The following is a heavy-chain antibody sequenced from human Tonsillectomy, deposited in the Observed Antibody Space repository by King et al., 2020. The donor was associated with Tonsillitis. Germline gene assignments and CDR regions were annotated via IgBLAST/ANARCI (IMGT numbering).Heavy chain of an antibody. J-gene: IGHJ3*02. CDR2: LYIAYST. V-gene: IGHV3-53*01. D-gene: IGHD1-26*01. CDR3: ARGQYRYSGSSSWVSAFDI. Sequence: VQLVESGGGLIQPGGSLRLSCAASGFSVSSNSMSWVRQAPGKGLEWVSDLYIAYSTYYADSVKGRFTISRDNSKNTLYLQMNSLRAEDTAFYYCARGQYRYSGSSSWVSAFDIWGQGTMVTVSS. CDR1: GFSVSSNS.